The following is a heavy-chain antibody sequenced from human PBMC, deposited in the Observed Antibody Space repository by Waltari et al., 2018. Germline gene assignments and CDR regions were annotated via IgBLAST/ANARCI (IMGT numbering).Heavy chain of an antibody. D-gene: IGHD1-26*01. CDR3: ARGLSGSYHTPIGY. CDR2: INPNSGGT. CDR1: GYTFTGHY. J-gene: IGHJ4*01. Sequence: QVQLVQSGAGVKKPGASVKVPCKASGYTFTGHYMHWVRQAPGQGLEWMGWINPNSGGTNYAQKFQGRATVTRDTSISTAYMELSRLISDDTAVYYCARGLSGSYHTPIGYWGQGTLVTVSS. V-gene: IGHV1-2*02.